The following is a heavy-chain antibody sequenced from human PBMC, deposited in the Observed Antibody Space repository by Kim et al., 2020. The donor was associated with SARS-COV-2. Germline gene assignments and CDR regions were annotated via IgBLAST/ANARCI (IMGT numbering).Heavy chain of an antibody. CDR2: IFTSGVV. CDR3: ARLTTTDVEADGKGTAAVAL. J-gene: IGHJ1*01. Sequence: SETLSLTCTVSGGSFTDFSFYWGWIRLSPGKGLEWIGSIFTSGVVMDNLSLESRVSMSVDTSKNQFSLRLKSVTAADTALYYCARLTTTDVEADGKGTAAVALWGQGTLVTVSS. CDR1: GGSFTDFSFY. D-gene: IGHD2-21*02. V-gene: IGHV4-39*01.